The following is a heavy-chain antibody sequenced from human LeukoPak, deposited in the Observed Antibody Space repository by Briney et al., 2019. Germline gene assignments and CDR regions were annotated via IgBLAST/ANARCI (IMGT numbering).Heavy chain of an antibody. CDR3: ARESGYYYDSSGYRNYFAY. J-gene: IGHJ4*02. V-gene: IGHV3-21*01. D-gene: IGHD3-22*01. Sequence: GGSLRLSCAASGFTFSSYSMNWVRQAPGKGLEWVSSISSSSSYIYYADSVKGRFTISRDNAKNSLYLQMNSLRAEDTAVYYCARESGYYYDSSGYRNYFAYWGQGTLVTVSS. CDR1: GFTFSSYS. CDR2: ISSSSSYI.